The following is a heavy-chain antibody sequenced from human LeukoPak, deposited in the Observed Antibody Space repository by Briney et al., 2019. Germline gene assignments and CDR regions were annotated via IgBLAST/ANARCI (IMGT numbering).Heavy chain of an antibody. CDR1: GGSISSSNW. CDR2: IYHSGST. CDR3: AIIKDYYDSSGYAY. D-gene: IGHD3-22*01. V-gene: IGHV4-4*02. Sequence: SETLSLTCAVSGGSISSSNWWSWVRQPPGKGLEWIGEIYHSGSTNYNPSPKSRVTISVDKSKNQFSLKLSSVTAADTAVYYCAIIKDYYDSSGYAYWGQGTLVTVSS. J-gene: IGHJ4*02.